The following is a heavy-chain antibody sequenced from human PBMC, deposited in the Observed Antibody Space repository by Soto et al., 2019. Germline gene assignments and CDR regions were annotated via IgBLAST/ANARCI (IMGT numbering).Heavy chain of an antibody. V-gene: IGHV4-59*01. Sequence: LSLTCTVSGGSISSYYWSWIRQPPGKGLEWIGYIYYSGSTNYNPSLKSRVTISVDTSKNQFSLKLSSVTAADTAVYYCARAAHDILTGSYGMDVWGQGTTVTVSS. J-gene: IGHJ6*02. CDR2: IYYSGST. CDR3: ARAAHDILTGSYGMDV. CDR1: GGSISSYY. D-gene: IGHD3-9*01.